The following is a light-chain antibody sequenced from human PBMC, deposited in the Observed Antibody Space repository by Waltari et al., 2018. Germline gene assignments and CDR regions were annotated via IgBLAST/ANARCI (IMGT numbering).Light chain of an antibody. CDR1: TSNIGSST. Sequence: QSVLTQPPSASGAPGQRVTISCSGSTSNIGSSTVTWYQQLPGTAPKLLISIHNERPSGVPDRFSGSTSGTSASLAISGLQSEDEADYYCAAWDDSLNAWVFGGGTKLTVL. CDR3: AAWDDSLNAWV. CDR2: IHN. V-gene: IGLV1-44*01. J-gene: IGLJ3*02.